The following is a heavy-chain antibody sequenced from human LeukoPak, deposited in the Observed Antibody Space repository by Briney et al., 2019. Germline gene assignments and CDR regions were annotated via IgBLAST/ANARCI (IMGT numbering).Heavy chain of an antibody. Sequence: SETLSLTCTVSGGSISSYYWSWIRQPPGKGLEWIGYIYYSGSTNYNPSLKSRVTISVDTSKNQFSLKLSSVTAADTAVYYCARLQTYGGDPHYPDYWGQGTLVTVSS. V-gene: IGHV4-59*01. CDR2: IYYSGST. J-gene: IGHJ4*02. D-gene: IGHD4-23*01. CDR1: GGSISSYY. CDR3: ARLQTYGGDPHYPDY.